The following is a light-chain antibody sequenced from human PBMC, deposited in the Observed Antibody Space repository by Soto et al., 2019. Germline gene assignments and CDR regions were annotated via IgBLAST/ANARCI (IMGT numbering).Light chain of an antibody. CDR3: QQYDQLPIT. Sequence: DIQMTQSASSLPASVGDTVTISCQASQDISKYLNWFQQKPGKAPKILIYDVFNVETGVPSRFSGRGSGTDFTLIISNLQPEDFATYYCQQYDQLPITFGGGTKVDI. CDR1: QDISKY. V-gene: IGKV1-33*01. CDR2: DVF. J-gene: IGKJ4*01.